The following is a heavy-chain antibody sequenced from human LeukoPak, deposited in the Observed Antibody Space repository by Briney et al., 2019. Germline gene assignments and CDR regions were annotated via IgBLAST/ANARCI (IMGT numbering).Heavy chain of an antibody. D-gene: IGHD6-13*01. CDR3: ARRSGSSWFPNYYGMDV. CDR2: IIPTLGIA. CDR1: GGTFSSYA. V-gene: IGHV1-69*04. J-gene: IGHJ6*02. Sequence: SVKVSCKASGGTFSSYAISWVRQAPGQGLEWMGRIIPTLGIANYAQKFQGRVTITADKSTSTAYMELSSLRSEDTAVYYCARRSGSSWFPNYYGMDVWGQGTTVTVSS.